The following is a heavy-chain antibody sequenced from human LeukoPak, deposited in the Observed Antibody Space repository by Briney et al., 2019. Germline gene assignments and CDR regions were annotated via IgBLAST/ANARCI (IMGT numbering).Heavy chain of an antibody. Sequence: PSETLSLTCIVSGGSIRSYFWSWIRQPAGKGLEWIGRIYTSGSTNYHPSLKSRVTMSVDTSKNQFSLKLSSVTAADTAVYYCARDGYYYDSSGYYYFDYWGQGTLVTVSS. CDR2: IYTSGST. CDR3: ARDGYYYDSSGYYYFDY. J-gene: IGHJ4*02. CDR1: GGSIRSYF. V-gene: IGHV4-4*07. D-gene: IGHD3-22*01.